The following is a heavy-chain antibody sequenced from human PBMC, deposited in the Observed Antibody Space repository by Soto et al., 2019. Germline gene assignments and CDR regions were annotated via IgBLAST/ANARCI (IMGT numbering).Heavy chain of an antibody. V-gene: IGHV3-7*03. Sequence: EVQLVESGGGLVQPGGSLRLSCAASGFTFSSYWMSWVRQAPGKGLEWVANIKQDGSEKYYVDSVKGRFTISRDNAKNSLYLQMNSLRAEDTAVYYCAREEGGGVTTTYFDYWGQGTLVTVSS. CDR2: IKQDGSEK. J-gene: IGHJ4*02. CDR1: GFTFSSYW. CDR3: AREEGGGVTTTYFDY. D-gene: IGHD5-12*01.